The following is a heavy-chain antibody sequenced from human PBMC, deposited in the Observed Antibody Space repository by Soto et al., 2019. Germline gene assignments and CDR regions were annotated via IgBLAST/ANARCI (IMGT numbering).Heavy chain of an antibody. CDR3: ARDRGAEGAVAGLDY. CDR1: GFTFSSYA. D-gene: IGHD6-19*01. J-gene: IGHJ4*02. V-gene: IGHV3-30*04. CDR2: ISYDGSNK. Sequence: GGSLRLSCAASGFTFSSYAMHWVRQAPGKGLEWVAVISYDGSNKYYTDSVKGRFTITRDNSKNTLYLQMNSLRAEDTAVYYCARDRGAEGAVAGLDYWGQGTLVTVSS.